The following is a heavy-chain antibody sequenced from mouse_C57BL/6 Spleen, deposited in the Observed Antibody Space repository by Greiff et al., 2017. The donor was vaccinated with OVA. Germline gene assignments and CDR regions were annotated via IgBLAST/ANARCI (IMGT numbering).Heavy chain of an antibody. D-gene: IGHD2-5*01. J-gene: IGHJ1*03. CDR1: GYSFTGYY. V-gene: IGHV1-42*01. CDR3: ARKDSNYDWYFDV. Sequence: VQLQQSGPELVKPGASVKISCKASGYSFTGYYMNWVKQSPEKSLEWIGEINPSTGGTTYNQKFKAKATLTVDKSSSTAYMQLKSLTSEDSAVYYCARKDSNYDWYFDVWGTGTTVTVSS. CDR2: INPSTGGT.